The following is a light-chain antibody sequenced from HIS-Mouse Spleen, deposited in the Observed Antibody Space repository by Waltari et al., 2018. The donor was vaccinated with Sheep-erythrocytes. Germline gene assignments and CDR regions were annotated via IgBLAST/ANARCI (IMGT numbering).Light chain of an antibody. CDR2: EVS. J-gene: IGLJ3*02. CDR3: SSYAGSNNWV. CDR1: SRDVGGYNY. V-gene: IGLV2-8*01. Sequence: QSALTQPPSASGSPGQSVTIPCTGTSRDVGGYNYVSSYQQHPGQAPKLMIDEVSKRPSGVPDRFSGSKSGNTASLTVSGLQAEDEADYYCSSYAGSNNWVFGGGTKLTVL.